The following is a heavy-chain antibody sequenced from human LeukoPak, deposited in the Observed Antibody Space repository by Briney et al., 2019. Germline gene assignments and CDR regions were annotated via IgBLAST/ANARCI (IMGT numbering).Heavy chain of an antibody. CDR2: ISAYNGNT. D-gene: IGHD3-10*01. J-gene: IGHJ3*02. V-gene: IGHV1-18*01. CDR3: ARGSGAIYYGSGSYCDAFDI. CDR1: GYTFTSYG. Sequence: ASVKVSCKASGYTFTSYGISWVRQAPGQGLEWMGWISAYNGNTNYAQKLQGRVTMTTDTSTSTAYMELRSLRSDDTAVYYCARGSGAIYYGSGSYCDAFDIWGQGTMVTVSS.